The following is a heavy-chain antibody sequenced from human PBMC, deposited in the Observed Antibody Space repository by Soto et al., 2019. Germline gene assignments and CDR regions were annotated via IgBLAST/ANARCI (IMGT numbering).Heavy chain of an antibody. V-gene: IGHV6-1*01. CDR2: TYYRSKGY. D-gene: IGHD1-1*01. CDR1: GDSVSSNSAG. Sequence: QVQLQQSGPGLVKPSQTLSLTCDISGDSVSSNSAGWNWIRQTPSRGLEWLGRTYYRSKGYNAVSVKSRVSVNPDTAKNQFSLQLNSVTPEDTAVYYCARGSWDDVSGHYYMDVWGKGTTVTVSS. J-gene: IGHJ6*03. CDR3: ARGSWDDVSGHYYMDV.